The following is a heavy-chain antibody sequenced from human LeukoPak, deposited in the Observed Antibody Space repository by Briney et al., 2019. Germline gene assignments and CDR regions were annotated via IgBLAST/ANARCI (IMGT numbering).Heavy chain of an antibody. Sequence: ASVKVSCKASGYTFTSYGISWVRQAPGQGLEWMGWISAYNGNTNYAQQLQGRVTMTTDTSTSTAYMELRSLRSDDTAVYYCARDIPYGDPFDYWGQGTLVTVSS. J-gene: IGHJ4*02. D-gene: IGHD4-17*01. CDR3: ARDIPYGDPFDY. V-gene: IGHV1-18*01. CDR1: GYTFTSYG. CDR2: ISAYNGNT.